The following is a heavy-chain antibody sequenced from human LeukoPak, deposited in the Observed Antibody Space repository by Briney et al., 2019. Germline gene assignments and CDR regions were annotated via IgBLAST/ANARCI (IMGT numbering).Heavy chain of an antibody. CDR2: ISGSGDST. Sequence: GGSLRLSCAASGLTFSSYAMNWVRQAPGKGLEWVSIISGSGDSTYYADSVKGRFTISRDNSKNTLYLQMNSLRAEDTAVYYCAKGSRHTIFGVIIPFDYWGQGTLVTVSS. CDR1: GLTFSSYA. D-gene: IGHD3-3*01. V-gene: IGHV3-23*01. CDR3: AKGSRHTIFGVIIPFDY. J-gene: IGHJ4*02.